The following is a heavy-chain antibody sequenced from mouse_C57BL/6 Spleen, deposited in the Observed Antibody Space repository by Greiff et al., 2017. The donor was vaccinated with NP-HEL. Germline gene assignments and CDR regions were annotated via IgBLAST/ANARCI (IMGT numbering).Heavy chain of an antibody. D-gene: IGHD1-1*01. CDR2: IRLKSDNYAT. CDR3: TSYYYGSRGNY. CDR1: GFTFSNYW. Sequence: EVKLEESGGGLVQPGGSMKLSCVASGFTFSNYWMNWVRQSPEKGLEWVAQIRLKSDNYATHYAESVKGRFTISRDDSKSSVYLQMNNLRAEDTGIYYCTSYYYGSRGNYWGQGTTLTVSS. V-gene: IGHV6-3*01. J-gene: IGHJ2*01.